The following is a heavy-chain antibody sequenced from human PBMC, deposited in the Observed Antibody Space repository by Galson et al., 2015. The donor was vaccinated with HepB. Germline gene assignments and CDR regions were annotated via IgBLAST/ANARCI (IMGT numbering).Heavy chain of an antibody. CDR2: ISGSGRTT. Sequence: SLRLSCAASGFTFDDYAMHWVRQAPGKGLEWVSAISGSGRTTYYTDSVEGRFTISRDSSKNTLFLQMNSLRAEDTAIYYCAKSWHSSSWYYFDFWGLGTLVTVSS. CDR3: AKSWHSSSWYYFDF. J-gene: IGHJ4*02. CDR1: GFTFDDYA. D-gene: IGHD6-13*01. V-gene: IGHV3-23*01.